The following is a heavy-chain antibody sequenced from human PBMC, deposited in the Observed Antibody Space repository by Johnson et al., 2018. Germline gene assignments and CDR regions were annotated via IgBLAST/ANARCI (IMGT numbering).Heavy chain of an antibody. J-gene: IGHJ6*02. CDR1: GFAFSKYA. CDR2: INAPGGIA. D-gene: IGHD2-21*01. V-gene: IGHV3-23*01. Sequence: VQLQESGGGLVRPGGSLRLSCTASGFAFSKYAMNWVRQAPGKGLEWVSVINAPGGIAYYADSVKGRFTISRDNSQNTLYLQMSNLRVEDTAVYYCAKAAMSAVIAWAMDVWGQGTTVTVSS. CDR3: AKAAMSAVIAWAMDV.